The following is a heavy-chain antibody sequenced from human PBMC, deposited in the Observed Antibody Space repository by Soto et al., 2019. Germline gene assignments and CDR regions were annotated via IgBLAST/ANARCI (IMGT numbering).Heavy chain of an antibody. CDR1: GGSISSGCYY. J-gene: IGHJ6*02. CDR3: AREAAIRGSSYYYGMDV. D-gene: IGHD5-12*01. Sequence: PSETLSLTCTVSGGSISSGCYYWSWIRQHPGKGLEWIGYIYYSGSTHYNPSLKSRVTISVDTSKNQFSLKLSSVTAADTAVYYCAREAAIRGSSYYYGMDVWGQGTTVTVSS. CDR2: IYYSGST. V-gene: IGHV4-31*03.